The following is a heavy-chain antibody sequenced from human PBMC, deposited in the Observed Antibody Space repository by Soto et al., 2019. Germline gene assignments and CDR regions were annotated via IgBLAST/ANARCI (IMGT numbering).Heavy chain of an antibody. Sequence: QVQLQQWGAGLLKPSETLSLTCAVYGGFVSSGSYYWSWVRRPPGKGLDGIGEISDSGGTYFNPSLKSRVTISVDTSKNQFSLTMASVTAADTALYYCARVERGTATTVVDAFDIWGPGTMVTVSS. V-gene: IGHV4-34*01. J-gene: IGHJ3*02. CDR2: ISDSGGT. CDR1: GGFVSSGSYY. CDR3: ARVERGTATTVVDAFDI. D-gene: IGHD1-1*01.